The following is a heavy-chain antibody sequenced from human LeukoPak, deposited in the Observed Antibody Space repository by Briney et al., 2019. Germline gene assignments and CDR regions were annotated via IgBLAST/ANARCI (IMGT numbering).Heavy chain of an antibody. Sequence: ASVKVSCKASGYTFTSYGISWVRQARGQGLEWMGWISAYNGNTNYAQKLQGRVTMTTDTSTSTAYMELRSLRSDDTAVYYCARTRGYTMIVVVTQGWFDPWGQGTLVTVSS. V-gene: IGHV1-18*01. D-gene: IGHD3-22*01. CDR2: ISAYNGNT. J-gene: IGHJ5*02. CDR3: ARTRGYTMIVVVTQGWFDP. CDR1: GYTFTSYG.